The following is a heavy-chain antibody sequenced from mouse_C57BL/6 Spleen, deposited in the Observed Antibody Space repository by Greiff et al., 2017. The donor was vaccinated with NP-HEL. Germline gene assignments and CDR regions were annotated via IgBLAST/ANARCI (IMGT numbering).Heavy chain of an antibody. CDR1: GYTFTSYD. V-gene: IGHV1-85*01. CDR3: ARRRRWAYGYEEFFDY. CDR2: IYPRDGST. J-gene: IGHJ2*01. Sequence: QVQLKESGPELVKPGASVKLSCKASGYTFTSYDINWVKQRPGQGLEWIGWIYPRDGSTKYNEKFKGKATLTVDTSSSTAYMELHSLTSEDSAVYFCARRRRWAYGYEEFFDYWGQGTTLTVSS. D-gene: IGHD2-2*01.